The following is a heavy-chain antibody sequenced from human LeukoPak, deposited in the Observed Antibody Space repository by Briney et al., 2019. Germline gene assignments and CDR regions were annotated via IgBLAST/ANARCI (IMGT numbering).Heavy chain of an antibody. V-gene: IGHV1-46*01. J-gene: IGHJ3*02. Sequence: AASVKVSCKASGYTFISYYIHRVRQAPGQGLEWMGIINPSGGSTRYAQKFQGRVTMTRDTSTGTIYMELSSLRSEDTAVYFCARDSGTVSDAFDIWGQGTMVTVSS. CDR3: ARDSGTVSDAFDI. CDR1: GYTFISYY. CDR2: INPSGGST. D-gene: IGHD4-11*01.